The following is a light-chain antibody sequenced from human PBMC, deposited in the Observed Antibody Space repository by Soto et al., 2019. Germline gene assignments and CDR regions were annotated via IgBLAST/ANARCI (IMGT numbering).Light chain of an antibody. CDR2: DTS. V-gene: IGKV3-11*01. CDR3: QQREKWPYT. CDR1: QCVSTY. Sequence: DIVLTQSPVTLSLSPGERATLSCRARQCVSTYLAWYQQKPVQARRLLIYDTSLRATGIPSRFSGSGSVSDFTLTISSLEPEDFVVYYCQQREKWPYTVGQGTKLEIK. J-gene: IGKJ2*01.